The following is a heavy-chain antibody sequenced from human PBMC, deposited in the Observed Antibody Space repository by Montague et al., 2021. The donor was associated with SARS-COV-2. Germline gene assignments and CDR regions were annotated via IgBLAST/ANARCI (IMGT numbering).Heavy chain of an antibody. J-gene: IGHJ4*02. V-gene: IGHV4-34*01. Sequence: SETLSLTCAVYGGSFSDYYWSWIRQPPGKGLEWIGEIDHRGTSNYNPSLKSRVSISVDTSKNQFSLYLGSVTAADTAVYYCARGRQHFNVIAVVMTGGEYYFDYWAQGTLVTVSS. CDR2: IDHRGTS. CDR3: ARGRQHFNVIAVVMTGGEYYFDY. CDR1: GGSFSDYY. D-gene: IGHD3-22*01.